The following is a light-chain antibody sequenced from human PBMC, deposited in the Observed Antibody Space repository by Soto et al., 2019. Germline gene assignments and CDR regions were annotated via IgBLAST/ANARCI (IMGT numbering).Light chain of an antibody. J-gene: IGKJ1*01. Sequence: EIVMTQSPATLSVSPGERVTLSCRASQSVSSNLAWYQQKLGQAPRLLIYGASTRATGIPGRFSGSGSGKEFTLTISSLQSEDFAVYYCQQYSNWPPWTFGQGTKVDIK. CDR3: QQYSNWPPWT. CDR2: GAS. CDR1: QSVSSN. V-gene: IGKV3-15*01.